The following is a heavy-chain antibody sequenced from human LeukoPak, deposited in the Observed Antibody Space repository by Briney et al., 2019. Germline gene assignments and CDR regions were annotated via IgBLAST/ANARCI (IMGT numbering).Heavy chain of an antibody. CDR3: AKALTRYCGGDCSFDS. CDR1: EFTFSSYA. J-gene: IGHJ4*02. Sequence: YPGGSLRLSCTASEFTFSSYAMSWVRQAPGKGLEWVSAISGRGETTYYADSVKGRFTISRDNPKNTLYLQMSSLRAEDTAVYYCAKALTRYCGGDCSFDSWGQGSMVTVSS. V-gene: IGHV3-23*01. D-gene: IGHD2-21*02. CDR2: ISGRGETT.